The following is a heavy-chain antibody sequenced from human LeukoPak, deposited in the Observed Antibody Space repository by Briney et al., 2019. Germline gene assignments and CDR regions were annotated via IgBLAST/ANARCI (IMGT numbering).Heavy chain of an antibody. CDR3: ARGFGSSVTPYYYYGMDV. J-gene: IGHJ6*02. Sequence: SETLSLTCAVYGGSFSGYYCGWIRQPPGKGLEWGGEINHSGSTNYNPSLKSRVTISVDTSKNQFSLKLSSVTAADTAVYYCARGFGSSVTPYYYYGMDVWGQGTTVTVSS. V-gene: IGHV4-34*01. CDR1: GGSFSGYY. D-gene: IGHD2-2*01. CDR2: INHSGST.